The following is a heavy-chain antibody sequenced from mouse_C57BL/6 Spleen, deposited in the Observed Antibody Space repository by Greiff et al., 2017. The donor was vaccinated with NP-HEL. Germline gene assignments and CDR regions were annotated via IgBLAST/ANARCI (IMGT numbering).Heavy chain of an antibody. CDR1: GFTFSSYA. J-gene: IGHJ1*03. CDR3: AREGLTTVVATYWYFDV. D-gene: IGHD1-1*01. Sequence: EVMLVESGGGLVKPGGSLKLSCAASGFTFSSYAMSWVRQTPEKRLEWVATISDGGSYTYYPDNVKGRFTISRDNAKNNLYLQMSHLKSEDTAMYYCAREGLTTVVATYWYFDVWGTGTTVTVSS. V-gene: IGHV5-4*01. CDR2: ISDGGSYT.